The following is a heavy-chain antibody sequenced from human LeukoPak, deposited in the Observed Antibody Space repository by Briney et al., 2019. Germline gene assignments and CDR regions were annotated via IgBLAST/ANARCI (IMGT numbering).Heavy chain of an antibody. CDR3: ARVTSEGYYYYYMDV. V-gene: IGHV5-51*04. J-gene: IGHJ6*03. Sequence: GESLKISCKGSGYSFTSYWIGWVRQMPGKGLEWMGIIYPGDSDTRYSPSFQGQVTISADKPISTAYLQWSSLKASDTAMYYCARVTSEGYYYYYMDVWGKGTTVTVSS. CDR2: IYPGDSDT. CDR1: GYSFTSYW. D-gene: IGHD4-11*01.